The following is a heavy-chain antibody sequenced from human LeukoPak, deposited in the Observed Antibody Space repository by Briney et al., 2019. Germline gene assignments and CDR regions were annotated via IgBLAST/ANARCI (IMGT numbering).Heavy chain of an antibody. Sequence: PSETLSLTCAVYGGSFSGYYWSWIRQPPGKGLEWLGEINHSGSTNYNPSLKSRVTISVDTSKNQFSLKLSSVTAADTAVYYCARGLRYSYGYRRVGVNEAPVRFDPWGQGTLVTVSS. D-gene: IGHD5-18*01. J-gene: IGHJ5*02. CDR1: GGSFSGYY. CDR3: ARGLRYSYGYRRVGVNEAPVRFDP. CDR2: INHSGST. V-gene: IGHV4-34*01.